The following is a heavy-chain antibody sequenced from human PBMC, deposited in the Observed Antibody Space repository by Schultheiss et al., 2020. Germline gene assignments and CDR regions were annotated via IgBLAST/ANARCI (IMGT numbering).Heavy chain of an antibody. Sequence: SETLSLTCAVYGGSISSYYWSWIRQPPGKGLEWIGSIYYSGSTYYNPSLKSRVTISVDTSKNQFSLKLSSVTAADTAVYYCARHDETVITTFYFDYWGQGTLVTVSS. CDR2: IYYSGST. D-gene: IGHD3-22*01. V-gene: IGHV4-59*05. CDR1: GGSISSYY. CDR3: ARHDETVITTFYFDY. J-gene: IGHJ4*02.